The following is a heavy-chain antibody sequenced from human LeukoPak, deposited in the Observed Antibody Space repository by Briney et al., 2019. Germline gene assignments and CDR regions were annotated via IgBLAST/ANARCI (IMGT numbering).Heavy chain of an antibody. CDR3: ARRREMATLVYAFDI. CDR2: IYWNDDK. J-gene: IGHJ3*02. CDR1: GFTLSTTGVG. D-gene: IGHD5-24*01. V-gene: IGHV2-5*01. Sequence: SGPTLVEPTQTLTLTCTFSGFTLSTTGVGVGWIRQPPGKALEWLALIYWNDDKRYSPSLKSRLTITKDTSKNLVVLTMTNMDPVDTATYYCARRREMATLVYAFDIWGQGTMVTASS.